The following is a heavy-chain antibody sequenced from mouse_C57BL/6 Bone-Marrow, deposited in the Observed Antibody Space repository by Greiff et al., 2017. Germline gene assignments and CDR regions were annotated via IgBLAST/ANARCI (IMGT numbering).Heavy chain of an antibody. Sequence: VQLQQSGPGLVQPSQSLSITCTVSGFSLTSYGVHWVRQSPGKGLEWLGVIWRGGSTDYNAAFMSRLSITKDNSKSQVFFKMNSLQADDTAIYYCALHYYGSSSYYYAMDYWGQGTSVTVSS. D-gene: IGHD1-1*01. CDR2: IWRGGST. CDR3: ALHYYGSSSYYYAMDY. CDR1: GFSLTSYG. J-gene: IGHJ4*01. V-gene: IGHV2-5*01.